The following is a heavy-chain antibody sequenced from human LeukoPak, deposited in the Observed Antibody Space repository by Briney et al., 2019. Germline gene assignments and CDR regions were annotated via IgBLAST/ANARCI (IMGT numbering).Heavy chain of an antibody. CDR2: IYYSGST. J-gene: IGHJ4*02. CDR3: ARDQDDSLDS. D-gene: IGHD3-3*01. Sequence: SETLSLTCTVSGGSISSYYWSWIRQPPGKGLEWIGYIYYSGSTNYNPSLKSRVTMSVDTSKNQFSLKLSSVTAADTAVYYCARDQDDSLDSWGQGTLVTVSS. CDR1: GGSISSYY. V-gene: IGHV4-59*12.